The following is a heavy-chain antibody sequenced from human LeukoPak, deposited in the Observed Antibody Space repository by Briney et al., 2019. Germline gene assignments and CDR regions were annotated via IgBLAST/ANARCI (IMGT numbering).Heavy chain of an antibody. V-gene: IGHV4-38-2*02. CDR2: IYHTGST. D-gene: IGHD3-10*02. CDR3: ASRGVVRGISYYFDY. CDR1: GYSISSGYY. J-gene: IGHJ4*02. Sequence: PSETLSLTCTVSGYSISSGYYSGWIRQPPGKGLEWIGSIYHTGSTYYTPSLKSRVTISVDTSKNHFSLKLSSVTAADTAVYYCASRGVVRGISYYFDYWGQGALVTISS.